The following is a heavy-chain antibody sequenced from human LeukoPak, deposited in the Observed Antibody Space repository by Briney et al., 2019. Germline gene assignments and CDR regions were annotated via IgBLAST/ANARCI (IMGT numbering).Heavy chain of an antibody. CDR2: ISSSGSSI. J-gene: IGHJ4*02. CDR1: GFTFSDHY. D-gene: IGHD5-18*01. V-gene: IGHV3-11*01. CDR3: ARGEAAMLQYFDY. Sequence: GGSLRLSCAASGFTFSDHYMSWIRQAPGKGLEWVSYISSSGSSIYYADSVKGRFTISRDPAKSSLYLQMNSLRAEDTAVYYCARGEAAMLQYFDYWGQGSLVTVSS.